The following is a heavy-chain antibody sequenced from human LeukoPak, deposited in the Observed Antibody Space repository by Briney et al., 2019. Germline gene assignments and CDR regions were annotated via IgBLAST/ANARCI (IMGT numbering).Heavy chain of an antibody. Sequence: GASVKVSCKASGYTFTGYYMHWVRQAPGQGLEWMGWINPNSGGTNYAQKFQGRVTMTRDTSISTAYMELSRLRSDDTAVYYCARSYDFWSGLGDYWGQGTLVTVSS. D-gene: IGHD3-3*01. CDR1: GYTFTGYY. V-gene: IGHV1-2*02. CDR3: ARSYDFWSGLGDY. J-gene: IGHJ4*02. CDR2: INPNSGGT.